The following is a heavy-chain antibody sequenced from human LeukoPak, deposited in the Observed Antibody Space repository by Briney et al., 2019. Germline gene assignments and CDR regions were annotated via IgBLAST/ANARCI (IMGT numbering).Heavy chain of an antibody. CDR1: GYTFTSYG. J-gene: IGHJ5*02. D-gene: IGHD3-3*01. V-gene: IGHV1-18*01. CDR3: ARGNPYYDFWSGYYPNWFDP. Sequence: GASVEVSCKASGYTFTSYGISWVRQAPGQGLEWMGWISAYNGNTNYAQKLQGRFTMTTDTSTSTAYMELRSLRSDDTAVYYCARGNPYYDFWSGYYPNWFDPWGQGTLVTVSS. CDR2: ISAYNGNT.